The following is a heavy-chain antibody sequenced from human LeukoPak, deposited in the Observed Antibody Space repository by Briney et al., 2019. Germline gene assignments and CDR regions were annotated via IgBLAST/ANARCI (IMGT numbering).Heavy chain of an antibody. V-gene: IGHV1-2*02. CDR3: ARPMKQKYYYDSSGYYLDY. CDR1: GYTFTGYY. Sequence: ASVKVSCKASGYTFTGYYMHCVRQAPGQGLEWMGWINPNSGGTNYAQKFQGRVTMTRDTSISTAYMELSRLRSDDTAVYYCARPMKQKYYYDSSGYYLDYWGQGTLVTVSS. D-gene: IGHD3-22*01. J-gene: IGHJ4*02. CDR2: INPNSGGT.